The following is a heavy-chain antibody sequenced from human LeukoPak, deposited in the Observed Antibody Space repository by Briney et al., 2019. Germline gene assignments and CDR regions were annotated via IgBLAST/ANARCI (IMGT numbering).Heavy chain of an antibody. CDR1: GGSISSSNW. V-gene: IGHV4-4*02. CDR3: ARHADYSTKKGYFDY. J-gene: IGHJ4*02. Sequence: SGTLSLTCAVSGGSISSSNWWSWVRQPPGKGLEWIGEIYHSGSTNYNPSLKSRVTISVDTSKNQFSLKLSSVTAADTAVYYCARHADYSTKKGYFDYWGQGTLVTVSS. CDR2: IYHSGST. D-gene: IGHD4-11*01.